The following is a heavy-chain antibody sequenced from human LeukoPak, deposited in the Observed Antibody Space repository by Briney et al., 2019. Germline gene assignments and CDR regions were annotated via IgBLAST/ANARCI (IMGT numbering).Heavy chain of an antibody. D-gene: IGHD3-22*01. V-gene: IGHV3-23*01. CDR1: GFTFSSYA. Sequence: PGGSLRLSCAASGFTFSSYAMSWVRQAAGKGLEWVSAISGSGGSTYYADSVKGRFTISRDNSKNTLYLQMNSLRAEDTAVYYCAKATRITMIVVVIGRGYYFDYWGQGTLVTVSS. CDR3: AKATRITMIVVVIGRGYYFDY. J-gene: IGHJ4*02. CDR2: ISGSGGST.